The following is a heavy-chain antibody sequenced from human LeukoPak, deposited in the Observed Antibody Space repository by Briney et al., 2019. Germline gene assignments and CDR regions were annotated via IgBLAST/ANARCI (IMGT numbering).Heavy chain of an antibody. CDR1: GFTFSDYY. CDR3: AKAQFNFWSGSDP. Sequence: GGSLRLSCAASGFTFSDYYMSWIRQAPGKGLEWVSYISSSGSTIYYADSVKGRFTISRDNAKNSLYLQMNSLRAEDTAVYYCAKAQFNFWSGSDPWGQGTLVTVSS. J-gene: IGHJ5*02. D-gene: IGHD3-3*01. CDR2: ISSSGSTI. V-gene: IGHV3-11*01.